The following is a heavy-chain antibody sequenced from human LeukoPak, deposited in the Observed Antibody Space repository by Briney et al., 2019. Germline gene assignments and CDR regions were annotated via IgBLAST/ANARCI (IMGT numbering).Heavy chain of an antibody. Sequence: GGSLRLSCAASEFTFSSYSMNWVRQAPGKGLEWVSYITNSGNSKSYADSVKGRFTISRDNAKNSLYLQMNSLRAEDTALYYCAKDMGYSSSSFDYWGQGTLVTVSS. V-gene: IGHV3-48*04. J-gene: IGHJ4*02. D-gene: IGHD6-6*01. CDR2: ITNSGNSK. CDR3: AKDMGYSSSSFDY. CDR1: EFTFSSYS.